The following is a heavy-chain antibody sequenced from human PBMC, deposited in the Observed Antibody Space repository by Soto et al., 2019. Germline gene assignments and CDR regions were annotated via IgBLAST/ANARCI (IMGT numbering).Heavy chain of an antibody. D-gene: IGHD3-9*01. Sequence: QLRLQESGPGLVEPSGTLSLTCTVSGDSISSREFYWGWIRRPPGQGLEWVGTISHSGDTFYNPPLKSRFTMSLDASKNQFSMRLTTVTAADAAVYFCARQMLGPRPDFGWLSPVTSWCQGTQVTVSS. V-gene: IGHV4-39*01. J-gene: IGHJ5*02. CDR3: ARQMLGPRPDFGWLSPVTS. CDR2: ISHSGDT. CDR1: GDSISSREFY.